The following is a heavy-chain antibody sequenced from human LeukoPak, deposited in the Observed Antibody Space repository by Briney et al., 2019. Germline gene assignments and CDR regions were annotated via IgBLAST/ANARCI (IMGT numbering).Heavy chain of an antibody. D-gene: IGHD3-16*02. CDR3: ARSRSFDY. CDR1: GFTFSSYW. Sequence: GGSLRLSCAASGFTFSSYWMHWVRQAPGKGLVCVSRINSDGTSTTYADSVKGRFTISRDNAKNTLYLQMNSLRAEDTAVYYRARSRSFDYWGQGTLVTVSS. J-gene: IGHJ4*02. V-gene: IGHV3-74*01. CDR2: INSDGTST.